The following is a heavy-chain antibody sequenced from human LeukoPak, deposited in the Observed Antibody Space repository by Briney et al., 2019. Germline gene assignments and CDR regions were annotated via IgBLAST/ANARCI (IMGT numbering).Heavy chain of an antibody. CDR2: IQQDGSEK. CDR1: GFTFSSFW. D-gene: IGHD6-19*01. CDR3: ARGRRSDSSGPPYFDY. V-gene: IGHV3-7*01. J-gene: IGHJ4*02. Sequence: GGSLRLSCAASGFTFSSFWMSWVRQAPGKGLEWEANIQQDGSEKYYVDSVKGRFTISRDNAKNSLSLQMNSLRAEDTAVYYCARGRRSDSSGPPYFDYWGQGTLVTVSS.